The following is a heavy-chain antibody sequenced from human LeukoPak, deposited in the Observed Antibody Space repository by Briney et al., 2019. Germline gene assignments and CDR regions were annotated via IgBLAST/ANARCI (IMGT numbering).Heavy chain of an antibody. CDR2: MNSNSGAT. CDR3: ARRAGYRGIYYGMDV. Sequence: ASVKVSCKASGYTFNDYYIHWVRQAPGQGLEWMGWMNSNSGATNYAQNFQGRVTMTRDTSISTAYMELSGLTSDDTAVYYCARRAGYRGIYYGMDVWGQGTTVTVSS. CDR1: GYTFNDYY. D-gene: IGHD4-23*01. V-gene: IGHV1-2*02. J-gene: IGHJ6*02.